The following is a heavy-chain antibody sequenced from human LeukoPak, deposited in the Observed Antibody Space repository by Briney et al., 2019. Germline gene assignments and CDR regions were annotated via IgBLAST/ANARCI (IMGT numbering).Heavy chain of an antibody. CDR2: ISYDGSNK. Sequence: PGRSLRLSCAASGFTFSSYGMHWVRQAPGKGLEWVAVISYDGSNKYYADSVKGRLTISRDNSKNTLYLQMNSLRAEDTAVYYCAKDRVGYGDYFDYWGQGTLVTVSS. CDR3: AKDRVGYGDYFDY. J-gene: IGHJ4*02. D-gene: IGHD4-17*01. V-gene: IGHV3-30*18. CDR1: GFTFSSYG.